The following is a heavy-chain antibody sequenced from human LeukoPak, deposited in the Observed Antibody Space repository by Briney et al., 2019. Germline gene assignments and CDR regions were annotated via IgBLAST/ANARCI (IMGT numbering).Heavy chain of an antibody. CDR3: ARDRYYASGSYNWFDP. CDR2: ISTSSSYT. V-gene: IGHV3-11*05. J-gene: IGHJ5*02. Sequence: GGSLRLSCAASGFTFSDYSMSWIRQAPGKGLEWVSYISTSSSYTNYADSVKGRFTISRDNVKNSLYLQMNSLRAEDTAVYYCARDRYYASGSYNWFDPWGQGTLVTVSS. CDR1: GFTFSDYS. D-gene: IGHD3-10*01.